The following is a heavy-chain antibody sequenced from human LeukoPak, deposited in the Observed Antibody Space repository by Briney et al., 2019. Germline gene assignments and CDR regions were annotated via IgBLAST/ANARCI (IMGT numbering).Heavy chain of an antibody. CDR3: VKDRPFPYGMDV. V-gene: IGHV3-30*18. J-gene: IGHJ6*02. D-gene: IGHD2-21*01. Sequence: PGRSLRLSCAASGFTFSSYGMHWVRQAPGKGLEWVAVISYDGSNKYYADSVKGRFTISRDNSKNTLYLQMNSLRAEDTALYYCVKDRPFPYGMDVWGQGTTVTVSS. CDR1: GFTFSSYG. CDR2: ISYDGSNK.